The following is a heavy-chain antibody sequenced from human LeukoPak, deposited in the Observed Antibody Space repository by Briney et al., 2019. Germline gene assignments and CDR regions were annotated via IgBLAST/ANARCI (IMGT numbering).Heavy chain of an antibody. CDR2: IRSKAYGGTT. CDR1: GFTFGDSA. Sequence: GGSLRLSCTASGFTFGDSAMSWVRQAPGKGLEWVGFIRSKAYGGTTEYAASVKGRFTISRDDSKSIAYLQMNSLKTEDTAVYYCTYRSSSTPNIFDYWGQGTLVTVSS. V-gene: IGHV3-49*04. D-gene: IGHD6-13*01. J-gene: IGHJ4*02. CDR3: TYRSSSTPNIFDY.